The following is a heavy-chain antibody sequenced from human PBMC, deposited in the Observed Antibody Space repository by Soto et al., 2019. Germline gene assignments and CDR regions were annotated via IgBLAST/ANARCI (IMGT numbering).Heavy chain of an antibody. D-gene: IGHD5-18*01. Sequence: QVQLVQSGAEVKKPGSSVKVSCKASGGTFSSYAISWVRQAPGQGLEWMGWISAYNGNTNYAQKVQGRVTMTTDTSTSTAYMELRSLRSDDTAVYYCARDNEGGYSAASPFDYWGQGTLVTVSS. CDR2: ISAYNGNT. J-gene: IGHJ4*02. CDR1: GGTFSSYA. CDR3: ARDNEGGYSAASPFDY. V-gene: IGHV1-18*01.